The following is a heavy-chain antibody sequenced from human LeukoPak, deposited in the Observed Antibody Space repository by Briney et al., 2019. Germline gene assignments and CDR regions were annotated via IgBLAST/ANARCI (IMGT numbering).Heavy chain of an antibody. CDR2: IKSKTDGGTI. V-gene: IGHV3-15*07. J-gene: IGHJ4*02. CDR1: GLTVSNAW. D-gene: IGHD1-26*01. CDR3: TSKRVGAPAFDY. Sequence: GGSLRLSCAAPGLTVSNAWMNWVRQAPGKGLEWVGRIKSKTDGGTIDYAAPVKGRFIISTDDSKNTLYLQMNSLKTEDTAIYYCTSKRVGAPAFDYWGQGTLVTVSS.